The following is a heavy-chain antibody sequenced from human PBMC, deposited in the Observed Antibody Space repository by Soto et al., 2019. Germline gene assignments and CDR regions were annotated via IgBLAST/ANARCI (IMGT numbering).Heavy chain of an antibody. CDR3: ARDSAATAYYFDY. V-gene: IGHV4-59*01. CDR1: GGSISSYY. D-gene: IGHD2-15*01. Sequence: ETLSLTCTVSGGSISSYYWSWIRQPPGKGLEWIGYIYYSGSTNYNPSLKSRVTISVDTSKNQFSLKLSSVTAADTAVYYCARDSAATAYYFDYWGQGTLVTVSS. J-gene: IGHJ4*02. CDR2: IYYSGST.